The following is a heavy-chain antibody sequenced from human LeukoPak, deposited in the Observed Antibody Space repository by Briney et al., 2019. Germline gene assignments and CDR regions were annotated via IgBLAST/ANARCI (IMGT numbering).Heavy chain of an antibody. Sequence: GGSLRLSCAASGFTFSSYAMSWVRQAPGKGLEWVSAISGSGGSTYYADSVKGRFTISRDNSKNTLYLQMNSLRAEDTAVYYCAKDGRYCTNGVCSRNFDYWGQGTLVTVSS. J-gene: IGHJ4*02. CDR2: ISGSGGST. V-gene: IGHV3-23*01. D-gene: IGHD2-8*01. CDR3: AKDGRYCTNGVCSRNFDY. CDR1: GFTFSSYA.